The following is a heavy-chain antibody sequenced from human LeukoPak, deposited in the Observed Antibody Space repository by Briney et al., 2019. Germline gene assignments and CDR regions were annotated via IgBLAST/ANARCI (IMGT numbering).Heavy chain of an antibody. Sequence: GGSLRLSCAASGFTVSSNYMSWVRQAPGKGLEWVSVIYSGGSTYHADSVKGRFTISRDNSKNTLYLQMNSLRAEDTAVYYCARVREDYYDSSGYFDYRGQGTLVTVSS. V-gene: IGHV3-53*01. J-gene: IGHJ4*02. CDR2: IYSGGST. CDR1: GFTVSSNY. CDR3: ARVREDYYDSSGYFDY. D-gene: IGHD3-22*01.